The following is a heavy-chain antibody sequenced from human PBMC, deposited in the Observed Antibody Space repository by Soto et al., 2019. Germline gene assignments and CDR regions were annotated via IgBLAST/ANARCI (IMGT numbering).Heavy chain of an antibody. CDR2: VHQGFGD. J-gene: IGHJ6*02. CDR3: ARIPYGYYAIDV. D-gene: IGHD4-17*01. Sequence: QVQLQESGPGLVKPSGTLSLTCTVSGVSVRTAFWWTWVRQPPGQGLEWIGEVHQGFGDNQNPSLNGRVTMSLDSSKNQFSLELRSVTAADTAVYYCARIPYGYYAIDVWGQGTTVTVSS. CDR1: GVSVRTAFW. V-gene: IGHV4-4*02.